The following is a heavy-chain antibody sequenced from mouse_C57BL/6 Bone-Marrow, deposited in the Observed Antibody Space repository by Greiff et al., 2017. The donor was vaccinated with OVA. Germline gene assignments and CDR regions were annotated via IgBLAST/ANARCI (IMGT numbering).Heavy chain of an antibody. CDR1: GYTFTDYN. CDR2: INPNNGGT. Sequence: EVQLQQSGPELVKPGASVKIPCKASGYTFTDYNMDWVKQSHGKSLEWIGDINPNNGGTIYNQKFKGKATLTVDKSSSTAYMELRSLTSEDTAVYYCARPPLIYDGYYDWYFDVWGTGTTVTVSS. V-gene: IGHV1-18*01. J-gene: IGHJ1*03. CDR3: ARPPLIYDGYYDWYFDV. D-gene: IGHD2-3*01.